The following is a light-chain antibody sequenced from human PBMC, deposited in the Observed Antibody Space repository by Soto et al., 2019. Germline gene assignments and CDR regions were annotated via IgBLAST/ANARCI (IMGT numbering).Light chain of an antibody. CDR2: QAS. Sequence: DIQMTQSPPTLSALVGDRVTITCRASQSTSRWLAWFQQKPGKAPKLLIYQASTLETGVPSRFSGSGSGTEFTLTISSLQPDDFATYYCQQYNSYPRTFGQGTKVDIK. J-gene: IGKJ1*01. V-gene: IGKV1-5*03. CDR3: QQYNSYPRT. CDR1: QSTSRW.